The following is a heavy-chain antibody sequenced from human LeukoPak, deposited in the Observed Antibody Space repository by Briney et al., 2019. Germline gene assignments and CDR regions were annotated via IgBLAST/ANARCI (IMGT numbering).Heavy chain of an antibody. J-gene: IGHJ1*01. Sequence: HSGGSLRLSCAASGFTFSSYGMHWVRQAPGKGLEWVAVIWYDGSNKYYGDSVKGRFTISRDNSKKTLYLQMNSLRVEDTAVYYCARGDGYNDAEYHQHWGQGTLVTVS. V-gene: IGHV3-33*01. CDR1: GFTFSSYG. D-gene: IGHD5-24*01. CDR2: IWYDGSNK. CDR3: ARGDGYNDAEYHQH.